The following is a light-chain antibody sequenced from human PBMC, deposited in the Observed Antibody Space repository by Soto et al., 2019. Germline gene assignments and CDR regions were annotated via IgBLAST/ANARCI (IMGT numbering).Light chain of an antibody. CDR2: DAS. J-gene: IGKJ4*01. Sequence: DIQMTHFPSSVSASVGDRVTITCRASQVITSWLAWYQQKPGKAPKLLIYDASTLQSGVPSRFSGSGSGTDFTLTISSLQPEDFATYYCQQASSFPFTFGGGTKVEIK. CDR3: QQASSFPFT. V-gene: IGKV1D-12*01. CDR1: QVITSW.